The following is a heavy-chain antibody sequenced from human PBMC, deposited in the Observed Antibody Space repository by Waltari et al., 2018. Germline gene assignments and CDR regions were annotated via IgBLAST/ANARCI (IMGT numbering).Heavy chain of an antibody. CDR1: GLTFSSIG. CDR3: ARDSNDFWSGYPSSGMDV. V-gene: IGHV3-33*01. D-gene: IGHD3-3*01. Sequence: QVQLVESGGGVVQPGRSLRLSCAASGLTFSSIGMHWVPQAPGKGLEWVAVIWYDGSNKYYADSVKGRFTISRDNSKNTLYLQMNSLRAEDTAVYYCARDSNDFWSGYPSSGMDVWGQGTTVTVS. CDR2: IWYDGSNK. J-gene: IGHJ6*02.